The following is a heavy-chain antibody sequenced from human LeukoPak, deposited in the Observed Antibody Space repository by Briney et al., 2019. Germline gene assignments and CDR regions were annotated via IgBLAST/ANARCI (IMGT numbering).Heavy chain of an antibody. J-gene: IGHJ6*02. CDR1: GFTFSNYP. V-gene: IGHV3-30-3*01. CDR2: VSFDGSSK. D-gene: IGHD3-22*01. CDR3: ARDTDTSFYYYGMDV. Sequence: PGRSLRLSCAASGFTFSNYPMHWVRQAPGKGLEWVALVSFDGSSKYYAESLKGRFTISRDNSKNSLYLQINSLRVEDTAVYYCARDTDTSFYYYGMDVWGQGTTVTVSS.